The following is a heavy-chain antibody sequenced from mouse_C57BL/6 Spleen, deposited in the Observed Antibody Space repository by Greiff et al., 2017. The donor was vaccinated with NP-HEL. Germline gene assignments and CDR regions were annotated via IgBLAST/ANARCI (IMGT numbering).Heavy chain of an antibody. CDR2: INPGSGGT. Sequence: VKLQESGAELVRPGTSVKVSCKASGYAFTNYLIEWVKQRPGQGLEWIGVINPGSGGTNYNEKFKGKATLTADKSSSTAYMQLSSLTSEDSAVYFCAREGGSLSGYFDYWGQGTTLTVSS. D-gene: IGHD6-5*01. CDR1: GYAFTNYL. J-gene: IGHJ2*01. CDR3: AREGGSLSGYFDY. V-gene: IGHV1-54*01.